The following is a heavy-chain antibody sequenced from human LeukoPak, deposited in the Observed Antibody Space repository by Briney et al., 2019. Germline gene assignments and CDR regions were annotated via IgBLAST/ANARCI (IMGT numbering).Heavy chain of an antibody. CDR3: ARLEMGTHYGDYEIYNWFDP. Sequence: SETLSLTCTVSGGSISSSSYYWGWIRQPPGKGLEWIGSIYYSGSTYYNPSLKSRVTISVDTSKNQFSLKLSSVTAADTAVYYCARLEMGTHYGDYEIYNWFDPWGQGTLVTVSS. CDR1: GGSISSSSYY. J-gene: IGHJ5*02. V-gene: IGHV4-39*01. D-gene: IGHD4-17*01. CDR2: IYYSGST.